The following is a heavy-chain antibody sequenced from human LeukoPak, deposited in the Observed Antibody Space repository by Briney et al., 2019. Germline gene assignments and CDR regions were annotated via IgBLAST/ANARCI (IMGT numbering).Heavy chain of an antibody. V-gene: IGHV1-2*02. Sequence: ASVKVSCKASGYTFTGYYMRWVRQAPGQGLEWMGWINPNSGGTNYAQKFQGRVTMTRDTSISTAYMELSRLRSDDTAVYYCARVTAYYDSSGHELDYWGQGTLVTVSS. CDR3: ARVTAYYDSSGHELDY. CDR2: INPNSGGT. D-gene: IGHD3-22*01. J-gene: IGHJ4*02. CDR1: GYTFTGYY.